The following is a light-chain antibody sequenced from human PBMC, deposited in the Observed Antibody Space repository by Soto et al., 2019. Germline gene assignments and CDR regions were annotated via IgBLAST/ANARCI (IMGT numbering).Light chain of an antibody. CDR1: QSVTGSY. V-gene: IGKV3-20*01. J-gene: IGKJ1*01. Sequence: EIALTQSPGTLSLSPGEGATLSCRASQSVTGSYLAWYQQKPGQAPRLLIYGASSRATGIPDRFSGSESGTDFTLTISRLEPEDFAVYYCQQYGSSPRTFGQGTKVEI. CDR2: GAS. CDR3: QQYGSSPRT.